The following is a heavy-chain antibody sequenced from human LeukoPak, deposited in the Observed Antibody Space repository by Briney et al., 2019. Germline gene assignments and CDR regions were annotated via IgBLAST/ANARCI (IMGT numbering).Heavy chain of an antibody. CDR1: GFTVSSNY. D-gene: IGHD3-10*01. V-gene: IGHV3-53*01. CDR2: IYSGGST. CDR3: ARETVRGVYDY. J-gene: IGHJ4*02. Sequence: GESLRLSCAAAGFTVSSNYMSWVRQAPGKGLEWVSVIYSGGSTYYADSVKGRLTISRDNSKNTLYLQMNSLRAEDTAVYYCARETVRGVYDYCGQGTLVTVSS.